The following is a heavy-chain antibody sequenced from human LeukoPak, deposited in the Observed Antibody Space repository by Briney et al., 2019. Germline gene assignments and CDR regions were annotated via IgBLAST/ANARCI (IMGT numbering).Heavy chain of an antibody. CDR2: ISLDGATR. Sequence: PGGSLRLSCAASGFTFSSYAMSWDRQAPGKGLEWVSGISLDGATRYYAGSVEGRFTISRDNSKNTLYLQMNSLRADDTAVYYCVKDHGWLLYSWGQGTLVTVSS. CDR1: GFTFSSYA. D-gene: IGHD3-9*01. V-gene: IGHV3-23*01. J-gene: IGHJ4*02. CDR3: VKDHGWLLYS.